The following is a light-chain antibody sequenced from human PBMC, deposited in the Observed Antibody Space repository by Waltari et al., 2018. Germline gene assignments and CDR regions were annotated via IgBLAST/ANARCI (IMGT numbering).Light chain of an antibody. CDR3: NSYTGSSSWV. J-gene: IGLJ3*02. CDR2: DVS. Sequence: QSALTQPASVSGSPGPSITIPCSGTSSDIGFSNYVSWYQHHPGKAPKLMIYDVSQRPSGVSDRFSGSKSGNTASLTISGLQAEDEADYYCNSYTGSSSWVFGGGTKVTVL. CDR1: SSDIGFSNY. V-gene: IGLV2-14*03.